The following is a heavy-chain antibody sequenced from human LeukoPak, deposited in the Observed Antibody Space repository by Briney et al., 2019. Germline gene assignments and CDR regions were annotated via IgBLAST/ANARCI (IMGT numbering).Heavy chain of an antibody. CDR3: ARKYSSGWKLSVFQH. D-gene: IGHD6-19*01. Sequence: ASVKVSCKASGYTFTSYYMHWVRQAPGQGLEWMGWMNPNSGNTGSAQKFQGRVTMTRNTSISTAYMELSSLRSEDTAVYYCARKYSSGWKLSVFQHWGQGTLVTVSS. CDR2: MNPNSGNT. J-gene: IGHJ1*01. CDR1: GYTFTSYY. V-gene: IGHV1-8*02.